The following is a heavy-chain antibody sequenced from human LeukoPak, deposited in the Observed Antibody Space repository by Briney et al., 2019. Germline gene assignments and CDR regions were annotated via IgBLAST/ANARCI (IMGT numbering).Heavy chain of an antibody. CDR3: ARGFSGVLRYFDY. V-gene: IGHV3-53*01. Sequence: PGGSLRLSCAAYGFTVSSNYMSWVRQAPGKGLEWVSVIYSGGSTYYADSVKGRFTISRDNSKNTLYLQMNSLRAEDTAVYYCARGFSGVLRYFDYWGQGTLVTVSS. D-gene: IGHD3-9*01. J-gene: IGHJ4*02. CDR2: IYSGGST. CDR1: GFTVSSNY.